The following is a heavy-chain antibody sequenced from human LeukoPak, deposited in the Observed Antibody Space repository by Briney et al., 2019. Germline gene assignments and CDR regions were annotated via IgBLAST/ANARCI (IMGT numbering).Heavy chain of an antibody. J-gene: IGHJ6*02. CDR2: ISGTGANT. Sequence: GGSLRLSCAASGFTFSSYAVTWVRQAPGKGLEWVSGISGTGANTVYADSVKGRFTISRDNSKNTLYLQMNRLRAEDTALYYCATVQHYYYGMDVWGQGTTVTVSS. CDR3: ATVQHYYYGMDV. V-gene: IGHV3-23*01. CDR1: GFTFSSYA.